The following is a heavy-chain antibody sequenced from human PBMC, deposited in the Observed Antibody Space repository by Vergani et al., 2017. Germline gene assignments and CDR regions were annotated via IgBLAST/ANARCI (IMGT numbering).Heavy chain of an antibody. V-gene: IGHV4-34*01. D-gene: IGHD6-13*01. CDR2: INHSGST. J-gene: IGHJ5*02. Sequence: QVQLQQWGAGLLKPSETLSLTCAVYGGSFSGYYWSWIRQPPGQGLEWVGEINHSGSTNYNPSLKSRVTRSVDTSKNQYSLKLSSVTAADTAVYYGAREQLSVHGGQQLVRVNWFDPWGQGTLVTVSS. CDR1: GGSFSGYY. CDR3: AREQLSVHGGQQLVRVNWFDP.